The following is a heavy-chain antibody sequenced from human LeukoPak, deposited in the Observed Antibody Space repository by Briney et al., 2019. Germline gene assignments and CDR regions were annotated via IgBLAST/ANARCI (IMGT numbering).Heavy chain of an antibody. CDR2: ISAYNGNT. V-gene: IGHV1-18*01. CDR3: ARGSAFGEFDPDFDY. Sequence: ASVKVSCKASGYTFTSYGISWVRQAPGQGLEWMGWISAYNGNTNYAQKLQGRVTTTTDTSTSTAYMELRSLRSDDTAVYYCARGSAFGEFDPDFDYWGQGTLVTVSS. D-gene: IGHD3-10*01. J-gene: IGHJ4*02. CDR1: GYTFTSYG.